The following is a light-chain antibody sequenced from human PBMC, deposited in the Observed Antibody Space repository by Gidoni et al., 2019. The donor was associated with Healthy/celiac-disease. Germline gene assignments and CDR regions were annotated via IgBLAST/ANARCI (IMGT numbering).Light chain of an antibody. Sequence: DIQLTQSPSTLSASVGDRATITCRASQSISSWLAWYQQKPGKAPKLLIYDASSLESGVPSRFSGSGSGTEFTLTISSLQPDDFATYYCQQYNSYPLTFGGGTKVEIK. CDR3: QQYNSYPLT. J-gene: IGKJ4*01. CDR1: QSISSW. CDR2: DAS. V-gene: IGKV1-5*01.